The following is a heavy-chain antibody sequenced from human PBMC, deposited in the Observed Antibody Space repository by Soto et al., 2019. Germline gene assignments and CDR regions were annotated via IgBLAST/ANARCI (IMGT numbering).Heavy chain of an antibody. D-gene: IGHD3-10*01. CDR3: GARPGGGGY. J-gene: IGHJ4*02. V-gene: IGHV3-53*01. Sequence: EVQLVESGGGLIQPGGSLRLSCAVSGFTVSNNYMSWVRQAPGKGLEGVSVIYSGGYTAYGDSVKGRFTISRDNSKNTIYLQINRLSADATAVFFRGARPGGGGYWGQGTLVTVSS. CDR2: IYSGGYT. CDR1: GFTVSNNY.